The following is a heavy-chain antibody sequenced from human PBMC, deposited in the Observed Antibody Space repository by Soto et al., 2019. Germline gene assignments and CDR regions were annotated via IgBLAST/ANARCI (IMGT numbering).Heavy chain of an antibody. CDR2: PSYDGRET. CDR3: ARDSGWPILNFDN. V-gene: IGHV3-30*03. J-gene: IGHJ4*02. CDR1: DFDFSSYG. Sequence: LRLSCAASDFDFSSYGIHWVRQAPGKGLEWVAAPSYDGRETFYADSAKGRFTVSKEMSKNTAFLQMNALRHEDTAVYFCARDSGWPILNFDNWGQGTPVTSPQ. D-gene: IGHD3-10*01.